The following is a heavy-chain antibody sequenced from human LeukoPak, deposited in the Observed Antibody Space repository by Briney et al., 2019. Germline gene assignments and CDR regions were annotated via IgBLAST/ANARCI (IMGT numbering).Heavy chain of an antibody. D-gene: IGHD6-13*01. Sequence: PGGSLRLSCAASGFSFSSAWMHWVRQAPGEGLEWVSSISGTYTSTYYADSVKGRFTISRDNSKNTLYLQMNSLRADDTAVYHCAKGHSSSWSIFDYWGQGTLVTVSS. J-gene: IGHJ4*02. CDR3: AKGHSSSWSIFDY. CDR2: ISGTYTST. V-gene: IGHV3-23*01. CDR1: GFSFSSAW.